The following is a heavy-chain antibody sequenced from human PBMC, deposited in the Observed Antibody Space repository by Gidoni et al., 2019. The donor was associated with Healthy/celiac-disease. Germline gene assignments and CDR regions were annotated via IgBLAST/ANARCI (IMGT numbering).Heavy chain of an antibody. CDR2: SYYSGST. V-gene: IGHV4-31*03. J-gene: IGHJ6*03. CDR3: ARKNPYYYYMDV. Sequence: QVQLQESGPGLVKPSQTLSLTCPVSVGSISSGGYYWSWIRQHPGKGLEWIGYSYYSGSTYYNPSLKSRVTISVDTSKNQFSLKLSSVTAADTAVYYCARKNPYYYYMDVWGKGTTVTVSS. CDR1: VGSISSGGYY.